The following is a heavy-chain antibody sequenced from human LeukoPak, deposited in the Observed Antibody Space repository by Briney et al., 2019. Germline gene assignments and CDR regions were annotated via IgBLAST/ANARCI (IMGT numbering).Heavy chain of an antibody. J-gene: IGHJ3*02. Sequence: SETLSLTCTVSGGSIKGYHWSWIRQPPGKGLEWIGYIYSNEATEYKPSLKSRVTISADTSKNQFSLKLTSVSAADTAIYYCARRNDFHIWGQGAMVTVSS. V-gene: IGHV4-4*08. CDR3: ARRNDFHI. CDR2: IYSNEAT. CDR1: GGSIKGYH.